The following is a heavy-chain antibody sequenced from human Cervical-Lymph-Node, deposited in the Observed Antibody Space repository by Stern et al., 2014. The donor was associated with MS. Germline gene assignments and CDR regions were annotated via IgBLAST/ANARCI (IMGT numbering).Heavy chain of an antibody. V-gene: IGHV3-30*04. CDR1: GFTFSSSP. Sequence: VQLLESGGGVVQPGRSLRLTCAASGFTFSSSPMHWVRQAPGKGPEWVAVLSYDGSQKDYADSVRGRFTISRDNSNNMLYLKLSSLRPEDTAVYYCARDLNLAAWGAFDVWGQGTLVTVSS. J-gene: IGHJ3*01. CDR2: LSYDGSQK. D-gene: IGHD6-19*01. CDR3: ARDLNLAAWGAFDV.